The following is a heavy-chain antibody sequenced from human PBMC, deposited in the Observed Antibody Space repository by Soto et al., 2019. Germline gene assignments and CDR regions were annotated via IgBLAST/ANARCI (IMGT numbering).Heavy chain of an antibody. CDR3: ARGLPLAADY. CDR2: INAGNGNT. J-gene: IGHJ4*02. V-gene: IGHV1-3*05. CDR1: GYTFTSYA. Sequence: QVQLVQSGAEEKKPGASVKVSCKASGYTFTSYAMHWVRQAPGQRLEWMGWINAGNGNTKYSQKFQGRVTITRDTSASPAYMDLSSLRSEDTAVYYCARGLPLAADYWGQGTLVTVAS.